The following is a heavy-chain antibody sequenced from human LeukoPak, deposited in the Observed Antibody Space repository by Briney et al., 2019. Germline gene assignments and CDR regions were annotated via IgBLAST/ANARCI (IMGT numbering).Heavy chain of an antibody. J-gene: IGHJ4*02. Sequence: SETLSLTCTVSGDSITSYYWSWIRQPPGRGLEWIASIRYSESAYYSPSLKSRATISVDTSKNQFSLRLRSLTATDTAVYYCATQDSSHYWGQGTLVTVSS. CDR2: IRYSESA. V-gene: IGHV4-59*05. CDR3: ATQDSSHY. D-gene: IGHD3-22*01. CDR1: GDSITSYY.